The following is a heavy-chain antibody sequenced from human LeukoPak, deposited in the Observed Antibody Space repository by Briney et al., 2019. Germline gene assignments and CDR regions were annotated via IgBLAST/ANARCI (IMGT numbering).Heavy chain of an antibody. J-gene: IGHJ4*02. D-gene: IGHD5-12*01. Sequence: GESLKISCKGSGYSFTSYWIGWVRQMPGKGLEWMGIIYPGDSDTRSSTSFQGQVTISADKSISTAYLQWSSLKASDTAMYYCARLSLRGYSGYVFDYWGQGTLVTVSS. CDR2: IYPGDSDT. CDR3: ARLSLRGYSGYVFDY. V-gene: IGHV5-51*01. CDR1: GYSFTSYW.